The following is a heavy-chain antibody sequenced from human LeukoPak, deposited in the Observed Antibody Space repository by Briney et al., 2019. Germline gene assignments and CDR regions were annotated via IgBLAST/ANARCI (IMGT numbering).Heavy chain of an antibody. Sequence: GASVKVSCKASGGTFSSYAISWVRQAPGQGLEWMGGIIPIFGTANYAQKFQGRVTITADEPTSTAYMELSSLRSEDTAVYYCARDRVAAAAPHYFDYWGQGTLVTVSS. CDR3: ARDRVAAAAPHYFDY. CDR1: GGTFSSYA. CDR2: IIPIFGTA. J-gene: IGHJ4*02. D-gene: IGHD6-13*01. V-gene: IGHV1-69*13.